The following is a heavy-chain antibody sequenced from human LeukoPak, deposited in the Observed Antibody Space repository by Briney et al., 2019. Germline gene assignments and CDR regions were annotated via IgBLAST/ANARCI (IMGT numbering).Heavy chain of an antibody. CDR2: ISWNSGSI. CDR1: GYTFDDYA. Sequence: ARRSLRLSCEASGYTFDDYAMHWDRQAPRNGLEWVSAISWNSGSIGHADSVKGRFTISRDNGKNSLYLQMNSLRTEDTALYYCAKGHTYGLGESYLDFWGQGTLVSVSS. D-gene: IGHD5-18*01. J-gene: IGHJ4*02. V-gene: IGHV3-9*01. CDR3: AKGHTYGLGESYLDF.